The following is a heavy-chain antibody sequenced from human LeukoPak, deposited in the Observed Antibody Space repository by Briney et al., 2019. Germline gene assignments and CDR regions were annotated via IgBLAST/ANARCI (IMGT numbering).Heavy chain of an antibody. D-gene: IGHD6-13*01. J-gene: IGHJ6*03. V-gene: IGHV3-23*01. Sequence: GGSLRLSCAASGFTFSSYAMSWVRQAPGKGLEWVSAISGSGGSTYYADSVKGRFTISRDNSKNTLYLQMNSLRAEDTAVYYCAKDGWEPGSWFEAPYYYYYYMDVWGKGTTVTVSS. CDR2: ISGSGGST. CDR3: AKDGWEPGSWFEAPYYYYYYMDV. CDR1: GFTFSSYA.